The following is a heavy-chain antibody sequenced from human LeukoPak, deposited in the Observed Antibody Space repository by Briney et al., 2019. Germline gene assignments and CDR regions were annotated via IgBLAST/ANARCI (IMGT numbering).Heavy chain of an antibody. CDR2: IFYTGTT. J-gene: IGHJ5*02. D-gene: IGHD3-16*01. CDR1: GGSINSYY. V-gene: IGHV4-59*01. Sequence: SETLSLTCSVSGGSINSYYWSWIRQPPGKGLEWIGYIFYTGTTKYNPSLKSRLTISVDRSMSRFSMKLTSVTGADTAVYYCARGSSWGEHAWGQGILVTVSS. CDR3: ARGSSWGEHA.